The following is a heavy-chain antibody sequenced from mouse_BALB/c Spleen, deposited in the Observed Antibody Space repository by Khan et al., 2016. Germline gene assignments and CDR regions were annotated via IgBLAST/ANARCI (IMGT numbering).Heavy chain of an antibody. D-gene: IGHD2-14*01. CDR1: GYSFTGYY. V-gene: IGHV1S34*01. Sequence: LVKTGASVKISCKASGYSFTGYYMHWVKQNHGKSLEWIGYISCYNGATSFNQKFKGKATFTVDTSSSTAYMQFNSLTSEDSAVYYCTRSDNRYDGVSWFAYCGQGTLVTLSS. J-gene: IGHJ3*01. CDR3: TRSDNRYDGVSWFAY. CDR2: ISCYNGAT.